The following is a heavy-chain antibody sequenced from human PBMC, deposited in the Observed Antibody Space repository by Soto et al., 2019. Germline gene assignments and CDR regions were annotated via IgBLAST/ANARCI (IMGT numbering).Heavy chain of an antibody. Sequence: EVQLLESGGGLVQPGGSLRLSCFASGFTFDNYAMSWVRQAPGKGLGWVSTIRGSGNVTYSADSVKRRFTVSRDNSKSTLYLQMNSLRAEDTAVYYCVKGAAPTYYYYMDVWGKGTTVTASS. D-gene: IGHD6-25*01. CDR1: GFTFDNYA. J-gene: IGHJ6*03. V-gene: IGHV3-23*01. CDR2: IRGSGNVT. CDR3: VKGAAPTYYYYMDV.